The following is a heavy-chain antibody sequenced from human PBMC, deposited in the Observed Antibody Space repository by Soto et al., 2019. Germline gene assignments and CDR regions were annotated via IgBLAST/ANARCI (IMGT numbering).Heavy chain of an antibody. D-gene: IGHD2-2*01. Sequence: SSETLSLTCTVSGGSMSRHFWSWIRQPPGKRLEWVGFIFHSGSPSYNPSLKSRVTISVDTSKNQFSLRLTSVTAADTAVYYCARYSSDSCHPAYCFDYWGQGALVTVSS. CDR1: GGSMSRHF. V-gene: IGHV4-59*11. CDR3: ARYSSDSCHPAYCFDY. CDR2: IFHSGSP. J-gene: IGHJ4*02.